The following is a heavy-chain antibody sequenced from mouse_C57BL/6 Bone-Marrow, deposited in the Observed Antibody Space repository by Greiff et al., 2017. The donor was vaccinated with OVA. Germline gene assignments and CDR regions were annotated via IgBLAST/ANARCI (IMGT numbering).Heavy chain of an antibody. V-gene: IGHV14-2*01. CDR3: ARPFYDYDWYFDV. D-gene: IGHD2-4*01. CDR2: IDPEDGET. CDR1: GFNIKDYY. J-gene: IGHJ1*03. Sequence: DVKLQESGAELVKPGASVKLSCTASGFNIKDYYMHWVKQRTEQGLEWIGRIDPEDGETKYAPKFQGKATITADTSSNTAYLQLSSLTSEDTAVYYCARPFYDYDWYFDVWGTGTTVTVSS.